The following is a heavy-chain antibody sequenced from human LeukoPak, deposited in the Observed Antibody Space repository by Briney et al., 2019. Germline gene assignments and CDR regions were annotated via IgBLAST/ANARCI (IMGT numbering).Heavy chain of an antibody. D-gene: IGHD6-13*01. CDR3: ARSQSSSLTDY. CDR1: GFSLSAYG. J-gene: IGHJ4*02. Sequence: TGGSLRLSCAASGFSLSAYGVHWVRQAPGKGLEWVAVIWYDGTSKDYADSVKGRFTFSRDNSKNTLYLQMNSLTVEDTAVYYCARSQSSSLTDYWGQGTLVTVSS. V-gene: IGHV3-33*01. CDR2: IWYDGTSK.